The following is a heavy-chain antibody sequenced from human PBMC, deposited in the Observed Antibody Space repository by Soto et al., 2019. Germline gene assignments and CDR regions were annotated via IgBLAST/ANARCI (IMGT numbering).Heavy chain of an antibody. CDR1: GYTFTSYD. J-gene: IGHJ4*02. CDR2: MTPNSGNT. CDR3: ARNLYGTGSFYH. D-gene: IGHD3-10*01. Sequence: QVQLVQSGAEVKKPGASVKVSCKASGYTFTSYDINWVRQATGQGLEWMGWMTPNSGNTGYAQKFQGRGTMTRDTSRSTAYMELRSLTSEDTAVYYCARNLYGTGSFYHWGQGTLVTVSS. V-gene: IGHV1-8*02.